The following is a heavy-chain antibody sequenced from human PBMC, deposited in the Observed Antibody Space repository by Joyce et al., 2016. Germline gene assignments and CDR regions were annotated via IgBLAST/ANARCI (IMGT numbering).Heavy chain of an antibody. CDR3: VRGGKDYSDSMDV. CDR2: MNGNSYVM. J-gene: IGHJ6*02. Sequence: EVQLVESGGGLVKPGGSLRLSCAASGFTISSSCMSRIRQAPGKGLEWGAAMNGNSYVMFHAGAVKGRVTVSRDNAKNTLYLQMNSLRVEDTAVFYCVRGGKDYSDSMDVWGQGTTVTVSS. CDR1: GFTISSSC. V-gene: IGHV3-21*01. D-gene: IGHD2-15*01.